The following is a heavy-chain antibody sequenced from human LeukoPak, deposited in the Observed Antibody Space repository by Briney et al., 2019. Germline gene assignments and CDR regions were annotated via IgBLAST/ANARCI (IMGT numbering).Heavy chain of an antibody. CDR1: GFTFSSYA. D-gene: IGHD3-10*01. CDR3: AKTIRGTMVRGVIFDY. CDR2: ISGSGGST. Sequence: PGGSLRLSCAASGFTFSSYAMSWVRQAPGKGLEWVSAISGSGGSTYYADSVKGRFTISRDNSKNTLYQQMNSLRAEDTAVYYCAKTIRGTMVRGVIFDYWGQGTLVTVSS. J-gene: IGHJ4*02. V-gene: IGHV3-23*01.